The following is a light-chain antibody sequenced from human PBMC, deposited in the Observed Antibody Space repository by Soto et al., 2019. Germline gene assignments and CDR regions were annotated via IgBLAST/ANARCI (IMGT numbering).Light chain of an antibody. CDR2: EVN. Sequence: QSVLTQPPSASGSPGQSVTISCTGTSSDVGKYDYVSWFQHHPGKAPKLIISEVNKRPSGVPDRFSGSKSGSTASLTVSGLQAEDEADYFCSSYAGSKNFILFGGGTKLTVL. CDR1: SSDVGKYDY. CDR3: SSYAGSKNFIL. V-gene: IGLV2-8*01. J-gene: IGLJ2*01.